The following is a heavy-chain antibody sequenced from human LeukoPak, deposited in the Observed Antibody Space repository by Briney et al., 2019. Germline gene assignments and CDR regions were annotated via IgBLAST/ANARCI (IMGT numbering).Heavy chain of an antibody. V-gene: IGHV3-13*01. CDR1: GFTFSSYD. J-gene: IGHJ5*02. CDR2: IGTAGDT. Sequence: GGSLRLSCAASGFTFSSYDMHWVRQATGKGLEWVSAIGTAGDTYYPGSVKGRFTISRENAKNSLYLQMNSLRAGDTAVYYCARGGLGWFGELSWWFDPWGQGTLVTVSS. D-gene: IGHD3-10*01. CDR3: ARGGLGWFGELSWWFDP.